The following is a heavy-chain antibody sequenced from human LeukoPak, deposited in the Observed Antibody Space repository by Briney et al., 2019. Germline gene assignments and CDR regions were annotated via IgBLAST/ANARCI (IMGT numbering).Heavy chain of an antibody. D-gene: IGHD4-17*01. CDR1: RYTFTDYY. CDR2: INPNSGDT. V-gene: IGHV1-2*02. CDR3: ARTPDYGVTT. Sequence: ASVKVSCKASRYTFTDYYMHWVRQAPGQGLEWMGRINPNSGDTIYVQNFQGRVAMTRDTSISTAYMELSRLRFDDAAVYYCARTPDYGVTTWGQGTLVTVSS. J-gene: IGHJ5*02.